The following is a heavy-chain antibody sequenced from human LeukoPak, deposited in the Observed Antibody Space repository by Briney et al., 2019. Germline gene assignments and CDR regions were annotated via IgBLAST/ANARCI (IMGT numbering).Heavy chain of an antibody. J-gene: IGHJ6*02. CDR1: GGTFSSYA. CDR2: IIPIFGIA. V-gene: IGHV1-69*13. CDR3: ARVALGRRWLQTSYYYGMDV. D-gene: IGHD5-24*01. Sequence: SVKVSCKASGGTFSSYAISWVRQAPGQGLEWMGGIIPIFGIANYAQKFQGRVTITADESTSTAYMELSSLRSEDTAVYYCARVALGRRWLQTSYYYGMDVWGQGTTVTVSS.